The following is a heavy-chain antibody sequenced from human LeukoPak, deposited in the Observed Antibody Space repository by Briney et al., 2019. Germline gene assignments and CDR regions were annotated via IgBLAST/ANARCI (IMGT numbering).Heavy chain of an antibody. CDR2: ISYSGRT. D-gene: IGHD7-27*01. CDR3: ARHGNWDPFDY. V-gene: IGHV4-39*01. CDR1: GGSISSSSYY. Sequence: SETLSLTCTVSGGSISSSSYYWGWIRQPPGEGPEWIGSISYSGRTHYNPSLKSRVSISVDTSKNQFSLNLSSVTAADTGVYYCARHGNWDPFDYWGQGALVTVSS. J-gene: IGHJ4*02.